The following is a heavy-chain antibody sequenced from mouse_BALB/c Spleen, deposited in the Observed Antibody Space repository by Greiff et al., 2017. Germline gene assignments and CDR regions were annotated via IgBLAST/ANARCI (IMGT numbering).Heavy chain of an antibody. J-gene: IGHJ4*01. CDR1: GYTFTSYW. CDR3: ARLGREAMDY. CDR2: INPSNGRT. D-gene: IGHD4-1*01. V-gene: IGHV1S81*02. Sequence: QVQLQQPGADLVKPGASVKLSCKASGYTFTSYWMHWVKQRPGQGLEWIGEINPSNGRTNYNEKFKSKATLTVDKSSSTAYMQLSSLTSEDSAVYYCARLGREAMDYWGQGTSVTVSS.